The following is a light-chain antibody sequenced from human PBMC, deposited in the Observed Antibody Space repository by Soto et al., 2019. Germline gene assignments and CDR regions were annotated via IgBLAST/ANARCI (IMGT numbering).Light chain of an antibody. CDR1: QSVSSY. V-gene: IGKV3-11*01. CDR2: DAS. CDR3: QQRSNWPRAIN. Sequence: IVMTQSPDTLSLSPGERATLSCRPSQSVSSYLAWYQQKPGQAPRLLIYDASNRATGIPARFSGSGSGTDFTLTISSLEPEDFAVYYCQQRSNWPRAINFGQGTRLEIK. J-gene: IGKJ5*01.